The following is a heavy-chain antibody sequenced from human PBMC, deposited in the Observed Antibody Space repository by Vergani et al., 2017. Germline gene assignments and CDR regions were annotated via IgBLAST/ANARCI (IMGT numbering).Heavy chain of an antibody. CDR2: INHSGST. D-gene: IGHD2-15*01. CDR3: ARNSGGSAFDY. CDR1: GGSFSGYY. Sequence: QVQLQQWGAGLLKPSETLSLTCAVYGGSFSGYYWSWIRQPPGKGLEWNGEINHSGSTNYNPSLKSRVTISVDTSKNQFSLKLSSVTAADTAVYYCARNSGGSAFDYWGQGTLVTVSS. J-gene: IGHJ4*02. V-gene: IGHV4-34*01.